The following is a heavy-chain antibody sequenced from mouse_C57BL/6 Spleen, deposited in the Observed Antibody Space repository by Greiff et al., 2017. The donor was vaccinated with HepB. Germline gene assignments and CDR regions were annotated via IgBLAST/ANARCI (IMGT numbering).Heavy chain of an antibody. CDR2: IDPSDSYT. Sequence: QVQLQQPGAELVKPGASVKLSCKASGYTFTSYWMQWVKQRPGQGLEWIGEIDPSDSYTNYNQKFKGKATLTVDTSSSTAYMQLSSLTSEDSAVSDCARAYDGPGGFAYWGQGTLVTVSA. CDR3: ARAYDGPGGFAY. J-gene: IGHJ3*01. CDR1: GYTFTSYW. V-gene: IGHV1-50*01. D-gene: IGHD2-3*01.